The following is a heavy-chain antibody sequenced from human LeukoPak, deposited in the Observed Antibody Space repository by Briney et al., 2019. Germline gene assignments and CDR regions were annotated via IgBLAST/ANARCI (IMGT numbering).Heavy chain of an antibody. J-gene: IGHJ1*01. CDR1: GYTFTGYY. Sequence: ASVKVSCKASGYTFTGYYIHWVRQAPGQGLEWMGWINPNSGGTKYAQKFQGRVTMARDTSISTAYMELSRLRSDDTAVYYCAGDHYDSSGYYDRFQYRGQGTLVTVSS. D-gene: IGHD3-22*01. V-gene: IGHV1-2*02. CDR2: INPNSGGT. CDR3: AGDHYDSSGYYDRFQY.